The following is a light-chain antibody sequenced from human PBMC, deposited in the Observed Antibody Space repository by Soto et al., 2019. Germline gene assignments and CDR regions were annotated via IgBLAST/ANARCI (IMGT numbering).Light chain of an antibody. CDR2: GAS. J-gene: IGKJ1*01. V-gene: IGKV3-11*01. CDR3: QQHSHWPPWT. CDR1: ENVRTF. Sequence: VLPQSPATLSLSPGGRATLSFRASENVRTFVDWYQQKPGQAPRLLIYGASNRATGIPARFSGSGSGTDFTLTISNLEPEDFAVYYCQQHSHWPPWTFGQGTKVDIK.